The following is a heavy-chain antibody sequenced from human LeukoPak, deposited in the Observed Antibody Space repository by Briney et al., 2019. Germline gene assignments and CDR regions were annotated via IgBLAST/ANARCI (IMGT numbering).Heavy chain of an antibody. CDR3: ARLVGGNYYGSGSIMDV. J-gene: IGHJ6*02. V-gene: IGHV4-39*07. CDR2: IYYSGST. Sequence: SETLSLTCTVSGGSISSSSYYWGWMRQPPGKGLEWIGSIYYSGSTYYNPSLKSRVTISVDTSKNQFSLKLSSVTAADTAVYYCARLVGGNYYGSGSIMDVWGQGTTVTGSS. D-gene: IGHD3-10*01. CDR1: GGSISSSSYY.